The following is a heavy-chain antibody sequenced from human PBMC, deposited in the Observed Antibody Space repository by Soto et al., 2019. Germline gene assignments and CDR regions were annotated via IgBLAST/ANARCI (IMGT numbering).Heavy chain of an antibody. Sequence: ASVKVSCKASGYTFTSYGISWVRQAPGQGLEWMGRIIAYNGKANYAQKFQGRVTMTTDKSTSTAYMELSSLRSEDTAVYYCACGYDRDYYYYMDVWGKGTTVTVSS. J-gene: IGHJ6*03. D-gene: IGHD5-12*01. CDR1: GYTFTSYG. CDR2: IIAYNGKA. V-gene: IGHV1-18*01. CDR3: ACGYDRDYYYYMDV.